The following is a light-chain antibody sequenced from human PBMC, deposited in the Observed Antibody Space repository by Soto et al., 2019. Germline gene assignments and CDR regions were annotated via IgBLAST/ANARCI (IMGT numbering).Light chain of an antibody. V-gene: IGLV2-14*01. CDR1: SGDVGGYNY. CDR3: SSYTSSSTDV. J-gene: IGLJ1*01. Sequence: QSALTQPASVSGSPGQSITISCTGTSGDVGGYNYVSWYQQHPGKAPKLMIYDVSNRPSGVSNRFSGSKSGNTASLTISGLQAEDEADYYCSSYTSSSTDVFGTGTQLTVL. CDR2: DVS.